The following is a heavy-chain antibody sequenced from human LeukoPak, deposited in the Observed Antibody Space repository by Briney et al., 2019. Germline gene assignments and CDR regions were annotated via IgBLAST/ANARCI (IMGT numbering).Heavy chain of an antibody. CDR2: ISGTGGST. D-gene: IGHD1-26*01. V-gene: IGHV3-23*01. CDR3: TKGGSYAPLDY. CDR1: GLIFSSSA. J-gene: IGHJ4*02. Sequence: GGSLRLSCAASGLIFSSSAMTWVRQAPGKGLEWVSAISGTGGSTVYADSVKGRLTISRDNSKNTLYLQMSSLRDEDTAIYYCTKGGSYAPLDYWGQGTLVTVSS.